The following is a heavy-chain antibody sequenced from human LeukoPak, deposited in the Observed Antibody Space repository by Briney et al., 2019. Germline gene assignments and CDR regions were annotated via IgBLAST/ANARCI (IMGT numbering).Heavy chain of an antibody. J-gene: IGHJ4*02. Sequence: PSETLSLTCAVYGGSFSGYYWRWIRQPPGKGLEWIGEINHSGSTNYNPSLKSRVTISVDTSKNQFSLKLSSVTAADTAVYYCARATSSIAARNFDYWGQGTLVTVSS. D-gene: IGHD6-6*01. CDR3: ARATSSIAARNFDY. CDR2: INHSGST. V-gene: IGHV4-34*01. CDR1: GGSFSGYY.